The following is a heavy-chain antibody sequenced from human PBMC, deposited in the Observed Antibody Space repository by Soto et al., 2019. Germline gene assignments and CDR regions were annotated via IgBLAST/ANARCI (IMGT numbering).Heavy chain of an antibody. J-gene: IGHJ1*01. V-gene: IGHV3-30-3*01. Sequence: PGGSLRLSCVVSGFTFSSYAMNWVGQVPGKGLEWVAVISHDGSNKYYPDSVKGRFTISRDNSMNTLYLQMNSLTVEDTAVYYCAREFGLSAGGSTRGYFLHWGQGTQVTVSS. CDR3: AREFGLSAGGSTRGYFLH. D-gene: IGHD1-26*01. CDR2: ISHDGSNK. CDR1: GFTFSSYA.